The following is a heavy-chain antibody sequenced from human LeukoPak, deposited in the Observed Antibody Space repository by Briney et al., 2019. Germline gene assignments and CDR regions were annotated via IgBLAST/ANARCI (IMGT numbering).Heavy chain of an antibody. Sequence: SETLSLTCTVSGGSISSYYWSWIRQSPGKGLEWIGNIDYSGSTIYNPALKTRVTMSVDTSKNQFSLNLTSVTAADTAVYYCAREAKLTGYFGGLGFNYWGQGILVTVSS. V-gene: IGHV4-59*01. CDR2: IDYSGST. CDR1: GGSISSYY. J-gene: IGHJ4*02. CDR3: AREAKLTGYFGGLGFNY. D-gene: IGHD6-19*01.